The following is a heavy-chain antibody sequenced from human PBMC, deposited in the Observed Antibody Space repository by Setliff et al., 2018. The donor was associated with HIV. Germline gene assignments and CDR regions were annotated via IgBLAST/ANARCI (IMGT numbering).Heavy chain of an antibody. CDR2: IYYSGTT. Sequence: PSETLSLTCTVSGGSISSTNYYCGWIRQTPGKGLEWIGSIYYSGTTYYNSSLKRRVTMSVHASTKLLYLKVHALTAADTAMYYCARGSDGTSWTDYWGQGTLVTVSS. CDR1: GGSISSTNYY. D-gene: IGHD2-2*01. V-gene: IGHV4-39*07. CDR3: ARGSDGTSWTDY. J-gene: IGHJ4*02.